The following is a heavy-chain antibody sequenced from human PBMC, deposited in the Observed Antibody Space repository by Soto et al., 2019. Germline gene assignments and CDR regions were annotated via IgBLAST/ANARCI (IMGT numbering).Heavy chain of an antibody. Sequence: KTSETLSLTCTVSGGSISSYYWSWIRQPPGKGLEWIGYIYYSGSTNYNPSLKSRVTISVDTSKNQFSLKLSSVTAADTAVYYCARGGYYGSSFDYWGQGTLVTVSS. CDR2: IYYSGST. CDR1: GGSISSYY. CDR3: ARGGYYGSSFDY. J-gene: IGHJ4*02. D-gene: IGHD3-10*01. V-gene: IGHV4-59*01.